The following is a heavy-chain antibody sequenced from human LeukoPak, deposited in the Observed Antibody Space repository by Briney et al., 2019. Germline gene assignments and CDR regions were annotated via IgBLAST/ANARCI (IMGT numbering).Heavy chain of an antibody. D-gene: IGHD2-2*01. V-gene: IGHV3-21*01. CDR3: ARDQCSSTSCYGPDAFDI. Sequence: PGGSLRLSCAAYGFTFSTYSMNWVRQAPGKGLEWVSSISSSSSYIYYADSVKGRFTISRDNAKNSLYLQMNSLRAEDTAVYYCARDQCSSTSCYGPDAFDIWGQGTMVTVSS. J-gene: IGHJ3*02. CDR1: GFTFSTYS. CDR2: ISSSSSYI.